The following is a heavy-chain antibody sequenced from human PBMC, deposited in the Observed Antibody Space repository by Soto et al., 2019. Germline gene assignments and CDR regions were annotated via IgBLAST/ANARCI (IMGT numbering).Heavy chain of an antibody. J-gene: IGHJ4*01. V-gene: IGHV5-51*01. CDR1: GYSFTSYW. CDR3: ARHLVGSTRGNFDY. Sequence: GESLKISCKTSGYSFTSYWIGWVRQMPGKGMEWMGNIYPYDSDTRYSPSFQGQVTISADTSITTAYLQWSGLRASDTDMYFCARHLVGSTRGNFDYWGQGTLVTVSS. CDR2: IYPYDSDT. D-gene: IGHD2-2*01.